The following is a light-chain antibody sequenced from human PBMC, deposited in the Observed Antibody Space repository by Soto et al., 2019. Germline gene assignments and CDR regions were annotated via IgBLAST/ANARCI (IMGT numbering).Light chain of an antibody. CDR2: AAS. J-gene: IGKJ2*01. Sequence: EIVMTQSPATLSVSPGERVTLSCRASQSVRNNLAWYQQKPGQAPSLLIYAASTGATGIPARFSGSGSETEFTLTISSMQSEDFEVYHCQQYNSWPYTFGQGTKVDIX. V-gene: IGKV3-15*01. CDR1: QSVRNN. CDR3: QQYNSWPYT.